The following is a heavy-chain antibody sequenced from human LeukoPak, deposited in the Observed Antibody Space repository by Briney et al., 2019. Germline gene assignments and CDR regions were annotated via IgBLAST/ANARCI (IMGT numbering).Heavy chain of an antibody. CDR1: GFTFISYS. CDR3: ARGVEYNVVVPAAPVMDV. V-gene: IGHV3-21*01. J-gene: IGHJ6*02. Sequence: GWALSQSFAASGFTFISYSMNGVRQAPAKGLEWVTSISNCSSYKYYADSVKGRLTISRDNAYNSLALQENSLRDEDTAVYYCARGVEYNVVVPAAPVMDVWGQGTTVTVSS. D-gene: IGHD2-2*01. CDR2: ISNCSSYK.